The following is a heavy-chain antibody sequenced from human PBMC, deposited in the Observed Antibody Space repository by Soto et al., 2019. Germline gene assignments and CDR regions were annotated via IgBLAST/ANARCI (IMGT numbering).Heavy chain of an antibody. CDR3: ARAPILGYCSGGSCYFDS. CDR1: GGTFSSYA. CDR2: IIPIFGTA. D-gene: IGHD2-15*01. V-gene: IGHV1-69*13. Sequence: ASVKVSCKASGGTFSSYAISWVRQAPGQGLEWMGGIIPIFGTANYAQTFQGRVTITADESTSTAYMELSSLRSEDTAVYYCARAPILGYCSGGSCYFDSWGQGTLVTVSS. J-gene: IGHJ4*02.